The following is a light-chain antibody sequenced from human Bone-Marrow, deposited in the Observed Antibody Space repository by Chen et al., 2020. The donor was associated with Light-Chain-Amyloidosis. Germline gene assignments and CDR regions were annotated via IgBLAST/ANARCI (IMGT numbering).Light chain of an antibody. V-gene: IGLV2-14*01. CDR2: EVT. Sequence: QSALTQPASVSGSPGQSITISCTGTSSDVGGDNHVSCYQQHPDKAPKLIIYEVTNRPSCVPDRFSGSKSDNTASLTSSGLQTEDEADYFCSAYTITNTLVFGSGTTVTVL. J-gene: IGLJ1*01. CDR3: SAYTITNTLV. CDR1: SSDVGGDNH.